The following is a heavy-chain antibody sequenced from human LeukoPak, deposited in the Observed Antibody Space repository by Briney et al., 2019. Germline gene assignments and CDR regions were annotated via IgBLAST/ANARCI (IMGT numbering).Heavy chain of an antibody. V-gene: IGHV6-1*01. Sequence: SQTLSLTCAISGDSVSSNSAAWNWIRQSPSRGLEWLGRTYYRSKWYNDYAVSVKSRITINPDTSKNQFSLQLNSVTPEDTAVYYCARVGSSGWVRGYAFDIWGQGTMVTVSS. J-gene: IGHJ3*02. CDR3: ARVGSSGWVRGYAFDI. CDR2: TYYRSKWYN. CDR1: GDSVSSNSAA. D-gene: IGHD6-19*01.